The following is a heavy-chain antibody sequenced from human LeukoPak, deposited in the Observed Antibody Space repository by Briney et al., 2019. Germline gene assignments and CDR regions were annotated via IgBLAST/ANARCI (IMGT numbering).Heavy chain of an antibody. J-gene: IGHJ4*02. CDR2: IYYSGST. D-gene: IGHD2-8*01. Sequence: SETLSLTCAVYGGSFSGYYWGWIRQPPGKGLEWIGSIYYSGSTWYNPSLKSRVTVSADTSKNQFSLKLTSVIAADTAVYYCARDRACSNGVCSHFDYWGQGTVVTVSS. CDR1: GGSFSGYY. V-gene: IGHV4-39*01. CDR3: ARDRACSNGVCSHFDY.